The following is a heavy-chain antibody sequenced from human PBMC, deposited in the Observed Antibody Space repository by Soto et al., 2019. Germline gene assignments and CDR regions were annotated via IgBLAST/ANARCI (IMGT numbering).Heavy chain of an antibody. J-gene: IGHJ4*02. V-gene: IGHV4-34*01. CDR1: GGSFSGYY. CDR2: INHSGST. Sequence: PSETLSLTCAVYGGSFSGYYWTWIRQPPGQGLEWIGEINHSGSTNYNPSLKSRVTISVDTSKNQFSLKLTPVTAADTAVYYCARDKITGLFDYWGQGTLVTVS. D-gene: IGHD2-8*02. CDR3: ARDKITGLFDY.